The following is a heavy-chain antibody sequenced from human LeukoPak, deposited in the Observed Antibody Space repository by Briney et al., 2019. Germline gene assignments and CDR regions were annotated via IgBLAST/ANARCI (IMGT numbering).Heavy chain of an antibody. Sequence: PSETLSLTCTVSNDSISSYYWTWIRQPPGKGLEWIGYIYYRGRTNYNPSLKSRVTISVDTSKTQFSLNLYSVTAADTAVYYCARARDSSGWFDYWGQGTLVTVSS. CDR2: IYYRGRT. CDR3: ARARDSSGWFDY. CDR1: NDSISSYY. V-gene: IGHV4-59*01. J-gene: IGHJ4*02. D-gene: IGHD6-19*01.